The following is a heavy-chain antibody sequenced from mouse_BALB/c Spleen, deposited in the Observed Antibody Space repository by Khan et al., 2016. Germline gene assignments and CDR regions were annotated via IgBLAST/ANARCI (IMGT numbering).Heavy chain of an antibody. D-gene: IGHD1-1*01. CDR2: IDPPNDNT. Sequence: VQLQQSGAELVKPGASVKLSCTASGFSIQDTYIHWVRQRPEQGLDWIGRIDPPNDNTKYDPKFQGKATITADTSSNTAYLQLSSLTYEDTAVYYCARIYYGDYWGQGTTLTVSS. J-gene: IGHJ2*01. V-gene: IGHV14-3*02. CDR3: ARIYYGDY. CDR1: GFSIQDTY.